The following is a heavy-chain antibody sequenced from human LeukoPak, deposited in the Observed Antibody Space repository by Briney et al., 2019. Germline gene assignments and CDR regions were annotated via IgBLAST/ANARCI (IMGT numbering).Heavy chain of an antibody. CDR3: ARDLSMVRGVKPSGFGY. Sequence: RASVKVSCKASGYTFTSYYMHWVRQAPGQGLEWMGIINPSGGSTSYAQKFQGRVTMTRDTSTSTVYMELSSLRSEDTAVYYCARDLSMVRGVKPSGFGYWGQGTLVTVSS. CDR2: INPSGGST. D-gene: IGHD3-10*01. V-gene: IGHV1-46*01. CDR1: GYTFTSYY. J-gene: IGHJ4*02.